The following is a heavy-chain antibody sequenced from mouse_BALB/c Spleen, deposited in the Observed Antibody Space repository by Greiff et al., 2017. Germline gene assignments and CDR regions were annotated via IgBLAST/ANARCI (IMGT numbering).Heavy chain of an antibody. CDR1: GFSLTSYG. V-gene: IGHV2-9*02. CDR2: IWAGGST. J-gene: IGHJ3*01. CDR3: ARNGNYPLFAY. Sequence: VKVVESGPGLVAPSQSLSITCTVSGFSLTSYGVHWVRQPPGKGLEWLGVIWAGGSTNYNSALMSRLSISKDNSKSQVFLKMNSLQTDDTAMYYCARNGNYPLFAYWGQGTLVTVSA. D-gene: IGHD2-1*01.